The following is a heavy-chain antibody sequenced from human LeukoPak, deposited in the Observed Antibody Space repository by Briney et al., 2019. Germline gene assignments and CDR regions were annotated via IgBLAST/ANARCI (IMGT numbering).Heavy chain of an antibody. Sequence: SETLSLTCAVYGGSFSGYYWSWIRQPPGKGLEWIGEINHSGSTNYNPSLKSRVTISVDTSKNQFSLKLSSVTAADTAVYYCAVAGEDYWGQGTLVIVSS. CDR1: GGSFSGYY. D-gene: IGHD6-19*01. J-gene: IGHJ4*02. CDR2: INHSGST. CDR3: AVAGEDY. V-gene: IGHV4-34*01.